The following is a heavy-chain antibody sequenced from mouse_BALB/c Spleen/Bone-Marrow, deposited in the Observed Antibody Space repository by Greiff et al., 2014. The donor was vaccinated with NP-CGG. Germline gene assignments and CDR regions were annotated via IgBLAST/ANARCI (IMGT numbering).Heavy chain of an antibody. CDR1: GFNIKDTY. CDR2: IDPANGNT. J-gene: IGHJ2*01. D-gene: IGHD1-2*01. CDR3: ARYYYGYYFDY. Sequence: VQLQQSGAELVKPGASVKLSCTASGFNIKDTYMHWVKQRPEQGQEWIGRIDPANGNTKYDPKFQGKATITADTSSNTAYLQLSSLTSEDTAVYYCARYYYGYYFDYWGQGTTLTVSS. V-gene: IGHV14-3*02.